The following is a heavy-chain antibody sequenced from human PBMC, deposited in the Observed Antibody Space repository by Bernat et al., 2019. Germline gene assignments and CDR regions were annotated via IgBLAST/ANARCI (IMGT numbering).Heavy chain of an antibody. V-gene: IGHV3-23*01. CDR3: AKRSQTELGERFDC. D-gene: IGHD3-3*01. Sequence: EVQLLESGGGLVQPGGSLRLSCAASGFTFSSYAMSWVRQAPGKGLEWVSAISGIGRNKTFYADSVKGRFTISRDNSKNTLYLQMNALRDDDTAVYYCAKRSQTELGERFDCWGQGTLVTVSS. CDR2: ISGIGRNKT. J-gene: IGHJ4*02. CDR1: GFTFSSYA.